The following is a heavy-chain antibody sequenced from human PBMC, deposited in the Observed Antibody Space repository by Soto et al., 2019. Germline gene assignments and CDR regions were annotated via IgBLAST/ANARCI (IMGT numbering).Heavy chain of an antibody. D-gene: IGHD6-6*01. CDR1: GGSISSSSYY. V-gene: IGHV4-39*01. Sequence: QLQLQESGPGLVKPSETLSLTCTVSGGSISSSSYYWGWIRQPPGKGLEWIGSIYYSGSTYYNPSLKSRVTISVDKSKNQFSLKLSSVTAADTAVYYCARGRYSSSSCFDYWGQGTLVTVSS. CDR2: IYYSGST. CDR3: ARGRYSSSSCFDY. J-gene: IGHJ4*02.